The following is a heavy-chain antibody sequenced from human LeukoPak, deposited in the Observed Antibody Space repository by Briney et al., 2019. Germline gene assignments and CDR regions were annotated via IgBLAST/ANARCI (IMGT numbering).Heavy chain of an antibody. J-gene: IGHJ4*02. Sequence: GGSLRLSCAASGFTFSSYAMSWVRQAPGKGLEWVSAISGSGGSTYYADSVKGRFTISRDNSKNTLYLQMNSLRAEDTAVYYCARDWRGYNIGEDYWGQGTLVTVSS. CDR1: GFTFSSYA. D-gene: IGHD3-10*01. CDR3: ARDWRGYNIGEDY. CDR2: ISGSGGST. V-gene: IGHV3-23*01.